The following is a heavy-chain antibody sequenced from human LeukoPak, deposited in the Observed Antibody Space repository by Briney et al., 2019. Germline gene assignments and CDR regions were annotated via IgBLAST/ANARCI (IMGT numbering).Heavy chain of an antibody. D-gene: IGHD2-21*02. CDR2: ISSNGGST. J-gene: IGHJ4*02. CDR1: GFTFSSYA. Sequence: GGSLRLSCAASGFTFSSYAMHWVRQAPGKGLEYVSAISSNGGSTYYANSVKGRFTISRDNSKNTLYLQMGSLRAEDMAVYYCARAKGCGGDCYSNDYWGQGTLVTVSS. V-gene: IGHV3-64*01. CDR3: ARAKGCGGDCYSNDY.